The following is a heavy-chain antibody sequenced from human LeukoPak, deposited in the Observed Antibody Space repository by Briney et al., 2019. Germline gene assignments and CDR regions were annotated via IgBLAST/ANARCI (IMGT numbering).Heavy chain of an antibody. Sequence: GGSLRLSCAASGFTFSDYYMTWIRQAPGRGLEWLSYMSGHGSDIYYADSVKGRFTISRDNAKNSVYLQMNSLRAEDTALYYCARQRGNWFDSWGQGTLVTVSS. CDR2: MSGHGSDI. CDR3: ARQRGNWFDS. D-gene: IGHD3-10*01. CDR1: GFTFSDYY. V-gene: IGHV3-11*04. J-gene: IGHJ5*01.